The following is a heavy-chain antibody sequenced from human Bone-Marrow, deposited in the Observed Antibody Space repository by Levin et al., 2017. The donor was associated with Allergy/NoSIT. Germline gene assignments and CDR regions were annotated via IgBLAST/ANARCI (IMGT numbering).Heavy chain of an antibody. CDR1: GYTFTTYY. V-gene: IGHV1-46*01. CDR2: LNPGGGST. D-gene: IGHD1-26*01. Sequence: ASVKVSCKASGYTFTTYYLHWVRQAPGQGLEWMGILNPGGGSTNYAQKFQGRVTMTRDTSTSTVYMELSSLRSEETAGYYCSRGGGGSRGNVYYYGMDVWGQGTTVTVSS. J-gene: IGHJ6*02. CDR3: SRGGGGSRGNVYYYGMDV.